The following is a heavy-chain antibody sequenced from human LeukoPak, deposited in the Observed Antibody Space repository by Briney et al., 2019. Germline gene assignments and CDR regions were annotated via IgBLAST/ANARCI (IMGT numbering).Heavy chain of an antibody. CDR2: ISSSSSYI. CDR1: GLTFSSYT. J-gene: IGHJ3*02. D-gene: IGHD3-22*01. Sequence: GGSLRLSCAASGLTFSSYTMNWVRQAPGKGLEWVSSISSSSSYIYYADSVKGRFTISRDNSKNTLYLQMNSLRAEDTAVYYCARDRTDSSGYVIGRGAFDIWGQGTMVTVSS. CDR3: ARDRTDSSGYVIGRGAFDI. V-gene: IGHV3-21*01.